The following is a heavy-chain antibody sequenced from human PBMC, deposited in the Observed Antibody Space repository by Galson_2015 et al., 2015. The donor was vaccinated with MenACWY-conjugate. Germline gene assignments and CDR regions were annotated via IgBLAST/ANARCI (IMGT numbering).Heavy chain of an antibody. CDR2: FNPANSET. J-gene: IGHJ6*02. CDR3: ARHPPGGRGLDV. CDR1: GYSLTNYW. Sequence: QSGAEVKKPGESLKISCKGSGYSLTNYWIGWVRQMPGKGLEWMGLFNPANSETRYSPSFQGQVTISADESISTAYLQWTSLKASDTAMYYCARHPPGGRGLDVWGRGTTVTVSS. V-gene: IGHV5-51*01. D-gene: IGHD1-26*01.